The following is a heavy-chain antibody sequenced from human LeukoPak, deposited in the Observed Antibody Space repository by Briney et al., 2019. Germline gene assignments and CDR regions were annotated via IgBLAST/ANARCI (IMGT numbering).Heavy chain of an antibody. CDR2: IKSKTDGGTT. J-gene: IGHJ6*02. D-gene: IGHD2-15*01. CDR3: TPLLEVVAATRHYYYYGMDV. Sequence: GGSLRLSCAASGFTFSNAWMSWVRQAPGKGLEWVGRIKSKTDGGTTDYAAPVKGRFTISRDDSKNTLYLQMNSLKTEDTAVYYSTPLLEVVAATRHYYYYGMDVWGQGTTVTVSS. V-gene: IGHV3-15*01. CDR1: GFTFSNAW.